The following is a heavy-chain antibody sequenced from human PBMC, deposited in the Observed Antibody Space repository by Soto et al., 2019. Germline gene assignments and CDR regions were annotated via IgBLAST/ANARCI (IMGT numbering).Heavy chain of an antibody. CDR3: ARHIGYTDSSRFDD. CDR1: GGSFSSNTDY. V-gene: IGHV4-39*01. CDR2: ISSSGKT. J-gene: IGHJ4*02. Sequence: PSETLSLTCTVSGGSFSSNTDYWGWIRQPPGKGLECIGSISSSGKTYYNPSLKSRVTISVDTSKDQFSLRVSSVTAADAAVYYCARHIGYTDSSRFDDWGPGTLVTVPQ. D-gene: IGHD6-13*01.